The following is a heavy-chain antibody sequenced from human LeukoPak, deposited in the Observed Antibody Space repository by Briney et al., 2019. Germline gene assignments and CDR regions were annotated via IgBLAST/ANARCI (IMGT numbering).Heavy chain of an antibody. CDR2: ISAYNGNT. Sequence: ASVKVSCKASGYTFTSYGISWVRQAPGQGLEWMGWISAYNGNTNYAQKLQGRVTMTRDMSTSTVYMELSSLRSEDTAVYYCARDFYCSGGSCYSTRDYWGQGTLVTVSS. CDR3: ARDFYCSGGSCYSTRDY. D-gene: IGHD2-15*01. J-gene: IGHJ4*02. V-gene: IGHV1-18*01. CDR1: GYTFTSYG.